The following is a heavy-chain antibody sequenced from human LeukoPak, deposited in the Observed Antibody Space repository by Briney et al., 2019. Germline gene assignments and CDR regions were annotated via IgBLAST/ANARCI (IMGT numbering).Heavy chain of an antibody. CDR2: FYHHGNT. J-gene: IGHJ5*02. CDR3: ARATTVTTRWFDP. V-gene: IGHV4-38-2*02. D-gene: IGHD4-11*01. CDR1: GYALSSDHY. Sequence: SETLSLTCTVSGYALSSDHYRGGSRPPRGKGREWSRNFYHHGNTYYTPSLESPVTISVHTSKNQFSLKLTSMTAADTAVYYCARATTVTTRWFDPRGQGTLVTVSS.